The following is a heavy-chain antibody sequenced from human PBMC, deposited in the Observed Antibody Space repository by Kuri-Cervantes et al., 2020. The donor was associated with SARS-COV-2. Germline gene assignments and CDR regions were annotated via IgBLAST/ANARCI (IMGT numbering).Heavy chain of an antibody. CDR1: GYTFTGYY. CDR2: INPNSGGT. Sequence: ASVKVSCKASGYTFTGYYMHWVRQAPGQGLEWMGWINPNSGGTNYAQKFQGRVTMTRDTSISTAYMELSRLRSGDTAVYYCARVLFPQVEAHFDYWGQGSLVTVSS. CDR3: ARVLFPQVEAHFDY. D-gene: IGHD3-3*01. J-gene: IGHJ4*02. V-gene: IGHV1-2*02.